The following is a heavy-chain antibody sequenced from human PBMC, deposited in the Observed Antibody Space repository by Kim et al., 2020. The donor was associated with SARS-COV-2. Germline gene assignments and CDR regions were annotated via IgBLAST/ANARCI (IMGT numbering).Heavy chain of an antibody. CDR2: IINDGTTT. CDR1: GFNVNTYW. Sequence: GGSLRLSCAASGFNVNTYWMHWVRQAPGKGLVWVSRIINDGTTTTYADFVKGRFTISRDGAKNMAYLQMNSLRTEDTAVYYCARGAGGTRSAFWGQGTVV. V-gene: IGHV3-74*03. CDR3: ARGAGGTRSAF. D-gene: IGHD2-15*01. J-gene: IGHJ4*02.